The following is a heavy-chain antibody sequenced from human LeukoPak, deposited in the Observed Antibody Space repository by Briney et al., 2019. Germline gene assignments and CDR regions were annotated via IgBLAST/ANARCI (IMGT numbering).Heavy chain of an antibody. V-gene: IGHV7-4-1*02. D-gene: IGHD3-22*01. CDR2: INTNTGNP. J-gene: IGHJ5*02. CDR1: GYTFTSYA. CDR3: ARTAKYYYDSSGFWFDP. Sequence: ASVKVSCKASGYTFTSYAMNWVRQAPGQGLEWMGWINTNTGNPTYAQGFTGRFVFSLDTSVSTAYLQISSLKAEDTAVYYCARTAKYYYDSSGFWFDPWGQGTLVTVSS.